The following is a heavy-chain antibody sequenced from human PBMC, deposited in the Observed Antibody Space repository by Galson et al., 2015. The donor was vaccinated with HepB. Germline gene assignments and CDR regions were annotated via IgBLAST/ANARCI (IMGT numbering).Heavy chain of an antibody. J-gene: IGHJ4*02. CDR2: MNPNSGNT. CDR3: ARATRGQLVSDY. CDR1: GYTFSSYD. V-gene: IGHV1-8*01. D-gene: IGHD6-13*01. Sequence: SVKVSCKASGYTFSSYDIAWVRQATGQGLEWMEWMNPNSGNTGYAQDLEGRVILTRDTSINTFYMELSSLRSEDTAVYYCARATRGQLVSDYWGQGTLVTVSS.